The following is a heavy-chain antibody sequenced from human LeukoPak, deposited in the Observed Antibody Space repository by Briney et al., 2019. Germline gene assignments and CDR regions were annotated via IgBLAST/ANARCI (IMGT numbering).Heavy chain of an antibody. CDR3: ARVPSRRGTMVRGVVDWFDP. J-gene: IGHJ5*02. CDR1: GYTFTSYY. V-gene: IGHV1-46*01. Sequence: ASVKVSCKASGYTFTSYYMHWVRQAPGQGLEWMGIINPSGGSTSYAQKFQGRVTMTRDMSTSTVYMELSSPRSEDTAVYYCARVPSRRGTMVRGVVDWFDPWGQGTLVTVSS. CDR2: INPSGGST. D-gene: IGHD3-10*01.